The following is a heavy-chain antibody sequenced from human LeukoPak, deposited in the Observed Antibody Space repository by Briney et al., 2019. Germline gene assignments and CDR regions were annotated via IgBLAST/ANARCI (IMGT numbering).Heavy chain of an antibody. CDR1: GGSISGYY. D-gene: IGHD2-8*01. V-gene: IGHV4-34*01. CDR3: ARGAAVYAIYFDY. CDR2: INHSGST. Sequence: SETLSLTCTVSGGSISGYYWSWIRQPPGKGLEWIGEINHSGSTNYNPSLKSRVTISVDTSKNQFSLKLSSVTAADTAVYYCARGAAVYAIYFDYWGQGTLVTVSS. J-gene: IGHJ4*02.